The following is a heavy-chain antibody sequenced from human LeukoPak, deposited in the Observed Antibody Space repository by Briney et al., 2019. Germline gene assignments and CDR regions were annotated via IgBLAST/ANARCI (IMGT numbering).Heavy chain of an antibody. D-gene: IGHD3-10*01. CDR3: ARDSGNYHYDMDV. J-gene: IGHJ6*02. Sequence: ASVKVSCKASGYTLTSYYMHWVRQAPGQGLEWMGIINPSGGSTSYAQKFQGRVTMTRDTSTSTVYMELSSLRSEDTAVYYCARDSGNYHYDMDVWGQGTTVIVSS. V-gene: IGHV1-46*01. CDR2: INPSGGST. CDR1: GYTLTSYY.